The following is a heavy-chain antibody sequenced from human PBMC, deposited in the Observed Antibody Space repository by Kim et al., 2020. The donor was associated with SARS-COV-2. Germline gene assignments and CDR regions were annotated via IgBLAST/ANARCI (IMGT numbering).Heavy chain of an antibody. V-gene: IGHV2-70*01. CDR2: IDWDDDK. CDR1: GFSLSTSGMC. CDR3: ARIPHYYYDSSGYSD. Sequence: SGPTLVKPTQTLTLTCTFSGFSLSTSGMCVSWIRQPPGKALEWLALIDWDDDKYYSTSLKTRLTISKDTSKNQVVLTMTNMDPVDTATYYCARIPHYYYDSSGYSDWGQGTLVTVSS. J-gene: IGHJ4*02. D-gene: IGHD3-22*01.